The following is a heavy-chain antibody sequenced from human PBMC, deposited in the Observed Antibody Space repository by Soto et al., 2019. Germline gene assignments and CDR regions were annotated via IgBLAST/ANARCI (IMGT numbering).Heavy chain of an antibody. CDR1: GFTFSDYY. Sequence: GGSLRLSCAASGFTFSDYYMSWIRQAPGKGLEWVSYISSSGSTIYYADSVKGRFTISRDDSMNTLYLQMNTLRVEDTAVYYCAKVSSSWYAGFFDLWGQGTLVTVSS. CDR2: ISSSGSTI. CDR3: AKVSSSWYAGFFDL. D-gene: IGHD6-13*01. J-gene: IGHJ4*02. V-gene: IGHV3-11*01.